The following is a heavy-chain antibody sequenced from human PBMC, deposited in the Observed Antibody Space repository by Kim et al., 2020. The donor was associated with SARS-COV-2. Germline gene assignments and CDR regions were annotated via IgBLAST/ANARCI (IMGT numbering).Heavy chain of an antibody. J-gene: IGHJ4*02. V-gene: IGHV3-23*03. CDR3: AKSYYDSSGLALEFYY. D-gene: IGHD3-22*01. Sequence: GGSLRLSCAASGFTFSSYAMSWVRQAPGKGLEWVSVIYSGGSSTYYADSVKGRFTISRDNSKNTLYLQMNSLRAEDTAVYYCAKSYYDSSGLALEFYYWGQGTLVTVSS. CDR2: IYSGGSST. CDR1: GFTFSSYA.